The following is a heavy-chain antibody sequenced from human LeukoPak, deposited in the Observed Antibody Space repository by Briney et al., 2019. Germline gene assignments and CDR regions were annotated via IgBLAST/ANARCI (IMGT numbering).Heavy chain of an antibody. V-gene: IGHV3-7*01. CDR2: IKEDGTDK. Sequence: GGSLRLSCAASGFTFSHYWMNWVRQAPGKGLEWVANIKEDGTDKYYVASMKGRFIIARNTTKNSLYLQINSTSAEHTSIYYCARGAWRRQDFDYWGQGTLVTVSS. J-gene: IGHJ4*02. CDR3: ARGAWRRQDFDY. CDR1: GFTFSHYW.